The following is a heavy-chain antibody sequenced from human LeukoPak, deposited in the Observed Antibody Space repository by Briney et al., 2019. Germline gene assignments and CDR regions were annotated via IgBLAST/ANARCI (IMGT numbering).Heavy chain of an antibody. D-gene: IGHD2-2*02. CDR2: IYYSGST. CDR3: ARGLPAAIPVSWFDP. J-gene: IGHJ5*02. V-gene: IGHV4-31*03. Sequence: SETLSPTCTVSGGSIGSGGYYWSWIRQHPGKGLEWIGYIYYSGSTYYNPSLKSRVTISVDTSKNQFSLKLSSVTAADTAVYYCARGLPAAIPVSWFDPWGQGTLVTVSS. CDR1: GGSIGSGGYY.